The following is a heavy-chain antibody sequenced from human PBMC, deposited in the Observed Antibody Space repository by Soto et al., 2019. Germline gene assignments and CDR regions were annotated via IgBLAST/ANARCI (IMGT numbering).Heavy chain of an antibody. CDR1: GFSLTTRPVG. CDR2: IYWDDDK. J-gene: IGHJ4*02. CDR3: AHRLGGFTWNDGYLDY. V-gene: IGHV2-5*02. D-gene: IGHD1-1*01. Sequence: GSGPTLVNPTHTLILTCSFSGFSLTTRPVGVALIRQPPGKALEWLAVIYWDDDKRYSPSLRSRLTISKDTSKNQVVLSMTNMDPVDTATYYXAHRLGGFTWNDGYLDYWGQGTLVTVSS.